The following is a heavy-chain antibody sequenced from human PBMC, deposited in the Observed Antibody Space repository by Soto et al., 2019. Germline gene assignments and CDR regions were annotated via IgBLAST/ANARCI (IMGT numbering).Heavy chain of an antibody. J-gene: IGHJ6*02. Sequence: GGSLRLSCAASGFTFSNYAMTWVRQAPGKGLEWVSAISGSGGSTYYADSVKGRFTISRDNSKNTLYLQMNSLRAEDTAVYYCAKVLGIAVAGTDVWGQGTTVTVSS. CDR3: AKVLGIAVAGTDV. CDR1: GFTFSNYA. CDR2: ISGSGGST. V-gene: IGHV3-23*01. D-gene: IGHD6-19*01.